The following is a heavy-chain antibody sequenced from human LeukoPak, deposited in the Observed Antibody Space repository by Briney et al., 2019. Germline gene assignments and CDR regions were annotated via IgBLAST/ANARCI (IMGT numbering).Heavy chain of an antibody. CDR1: GGSIRSNSYY. CDR3: ARSPRARYCSGGSCQPKYFDY. V-gene: IGHV4-39*07. Sequence: PSETLSLTCTVSGGSIRSNSYYWGWIRQPPGKGLEWIGSIYYSGITYYNPSLKSRVTISVDTSKNQFSLKLSSVTAADTAVYYCARSPRARYCSGGSCQPKYFDYWGQGTLVTVSS. J-gene: IGHJ4*02. CDR2: IYYSGIT. D-gene: IGHD2-15*01.